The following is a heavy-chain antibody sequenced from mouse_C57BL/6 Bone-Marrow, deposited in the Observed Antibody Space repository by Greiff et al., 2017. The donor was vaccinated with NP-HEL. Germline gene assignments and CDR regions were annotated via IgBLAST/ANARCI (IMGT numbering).Heavy chain of an antibody. CDR2: SRNKANDYTT. CDR1: GFTFSDFY. J-gene: IGHJ4*01. D-gene: IGHD3-3*01. CDR3: ARDEGHYAMDY. Sequence: VESGGGLVQSGRSLRLSCATSGFTFSDFYMEWVRQAPGKGLEWIAASRNKANDYTTEYSASVKGRFIVSRDTSQSILYLQMNALRAEDTAIYYCARDEGHYAMDYWGQGTSVTVSS. V-gene: IGHV7-1*01.